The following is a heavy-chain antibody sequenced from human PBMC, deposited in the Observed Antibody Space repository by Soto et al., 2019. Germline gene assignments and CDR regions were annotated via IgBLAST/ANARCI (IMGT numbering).Heavy chain of an antibody. CDR3: ARVVPGAEAWFGP. CDR1: GYTFSNYG. V-gene: IGHV1-18*01. J-gene: IGHJ5*02. CDR2: ISLYSDGT. D-gene: IGHD2-2*01. Sequence: QVQLVQSGGEVKRPGASVKVSCKTSGYTFSNYGITWVRQAPGQPLEWLGWISLYSDGTSYAQKFQGRVSMTTDTSTTTAYMERRSLRSADTAVYYCARVVPGAEAWFGPWGQGTLVTVSS.